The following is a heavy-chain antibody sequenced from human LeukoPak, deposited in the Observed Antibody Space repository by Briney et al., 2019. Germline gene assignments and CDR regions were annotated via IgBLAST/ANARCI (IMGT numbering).Heavy chain of an antibody. CDR2: INSDGSST. CDR1: GFTFGSYW. CDR3: ARGGIEVAGYVEF. Sequence: GGSLRLSCAASGFTFGSYWMHWVRQAPGKGLVWVSRINSDGSSTTYADSVKGRFTISRDNTKNTLYLQMNSLRAEDTAVYYCARGGIEVAGYVEFWGQGTLATVSS. V-gene: IGHV3-74*01. J-gene: IGHJ4*02. D-gene: IGHD6-19*01.